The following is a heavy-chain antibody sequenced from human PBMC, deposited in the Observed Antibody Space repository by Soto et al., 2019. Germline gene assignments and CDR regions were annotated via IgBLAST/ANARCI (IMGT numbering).Heavy chain of an antibody. Sequence: SETLSLTCTVSGGSISSYYWSWIRQPPGKGLEWIGSIYYSGSTYYNPSLKSRVTISVDTSKNQFSLKLSSVTAADTAVYYCARQSGYRDIVVVPASGPMNWFDPWGQGTLVTVSS. CDR2: IYYSGST. V-gene: IGHV4-59*05. CDR1: GGSISSYY. J-gene: IGHJ5*02. CDR3: ARQSGYRDIVVVPASGPMNWFDP. D-gene: IGHD2-2*01.